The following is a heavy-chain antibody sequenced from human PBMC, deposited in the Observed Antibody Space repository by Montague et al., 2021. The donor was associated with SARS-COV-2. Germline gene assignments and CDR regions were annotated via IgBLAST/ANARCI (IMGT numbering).Heavy chain of an antibody. CDR2: IYYSGST. V-gene: IGHV4-31*02. Sequence: IYYSGSTYYNPSLKSRVTISVDTSNNQFSLKLSSVTAADTAVYYCARDFGWYSSSWCDYWGQGTLGIVSS. J-gene: IGHJ4*02. CDR3: ARDFGWYSSSWCDY. D-gene: IGHD6-13*01.